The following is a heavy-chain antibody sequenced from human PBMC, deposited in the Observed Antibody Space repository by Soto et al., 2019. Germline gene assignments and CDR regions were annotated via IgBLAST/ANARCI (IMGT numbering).Heavy chain of an antibody. CDR2: IYYSGST. CDR1: GGSVSSGSYY. J-gene: IGHJ6*02. CDR3: ARDCSSTSCYRYYGMDV. V-gene: IGHV4-61*01. Sequence: KASETLSLTCTVSGGSVSSGSYYWSWIRQPPGKGLEWIGYIYYSGSTNYNPSLKSRVTISVDTSKNQFSLKLSFVTAADTAVYYCARDCSSTSCYRYYGMDVWGQGTTVTVSS. D-gene: IGHD2-2*02.